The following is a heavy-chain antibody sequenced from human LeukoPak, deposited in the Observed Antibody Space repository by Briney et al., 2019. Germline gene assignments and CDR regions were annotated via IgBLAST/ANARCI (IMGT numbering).Heavy chain of an antibody. V-gene: IGHV4-31*03. CDR2: IYYSGST. J-gene: IGHJ4*02. D-gene: IGHD2-15*01. CDR1: VGSISSGGYY. Sequence: SETLSLTCTVSVGSISSGGYYWSWIRQHPGKGLEWIGYIYYSGSTYYNPSLKSRVTISVDTSKNQFSLKLSSVTAADTAVYYCAREGQCSGGSCYDYWGQGTLVTVSS. CDR3: AREGQCSGGSCYDY.